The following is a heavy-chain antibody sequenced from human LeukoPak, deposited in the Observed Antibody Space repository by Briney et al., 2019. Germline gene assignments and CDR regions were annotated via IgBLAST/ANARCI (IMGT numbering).Heavy chain of an antibody. Sequence: PGGSLRLSCAASGFTFSNYWMSWVRQAPGKGLEWVANINHDGSLKYYVDSVKGRFTISRDNAKNSLYLQMNSLRAEDTAVYYCAELGITMIGGVWGKGTTVTISS. CDR3: AELGITMIGGV. J-gene: IGHJ6*04. D-gene: IGHD3-10*02. V-gene: IGHV3-7*01. CDR1: GFTFSNYW. CDR2: INHDGSLK.